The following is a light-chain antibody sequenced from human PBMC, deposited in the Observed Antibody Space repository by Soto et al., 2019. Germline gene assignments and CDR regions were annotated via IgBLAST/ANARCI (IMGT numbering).Light chain of an antibody. V-gene: IGKV1-12*01. Sequence: DIQMTQSPSSVSASVGDRVTITCRPSQGISSYLAWYQQKPGRAPKLLISAASSLQSGVPSRFSGSGSWTDFTLTISSLQPEDFATYYCQQTMTFPLTFGGGTNVEI. J-gene: IGKJ4*01. CDR2: AAS. CDR3: QQTMTFPLT. CDR1: QGISSY.